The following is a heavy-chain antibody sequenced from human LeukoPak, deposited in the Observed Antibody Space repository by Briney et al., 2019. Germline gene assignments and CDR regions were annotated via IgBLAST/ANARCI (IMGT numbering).Heavy chain of an antibody. J-gene: IGHJ4*02. D-gene: IGHD3-22*01. CDR2: SRNKANSYTT. CDR1: GFTFSSYS. V-gene: IGHV3-72*01. Sequence: GGSLRLSCAASGFTFSSYSMNWVRQAPGKGLEWVGRSRNKANSYTTEYAASVKGRFTISRDNSKNSLYLQMNSLKTEDTAVYYCARDGYDSSGYVYHDYWGQGTLVTVSS. CDR3: ARDGYDSSGYVYHDY.